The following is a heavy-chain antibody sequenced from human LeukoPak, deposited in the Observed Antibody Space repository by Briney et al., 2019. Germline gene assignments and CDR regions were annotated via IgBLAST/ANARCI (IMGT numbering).Heavy chain of an antibody. CDR1: GFTFDHYT. CDR2: ISWDGGST. CDR3: ARDLSLNY. Sequence: GGSLRLSCAASGFTFDHYTMHWVRQAPGKGLEWVSLISWDGGSTCYADSVKGRFTISRDNSKNSLSLQMNSLRAEDTALYYCARDLSLNYWGQGTLVTVSS. J-gene: IGHJ4*02. V-gene: IGHV3-43*01. D-gene: IGHD2/OR15-2a*01.